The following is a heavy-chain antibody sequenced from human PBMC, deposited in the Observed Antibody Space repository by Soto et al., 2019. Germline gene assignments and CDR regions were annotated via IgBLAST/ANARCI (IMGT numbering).Heavy chain of an antibody. J-gene: IGHJ6*02. Sequence: GGSLRLSCAASGFTFGSYAMHWVRQAPGKGLEWVAVISYDGSNKYYADSVKGRFTISRDNSKNTLYLQMNSLRAEDTAVYYCARELEQWLLYYYYGMDVWGQGTTVTVSS. CDR2: ISYDGSNK. V-gene: IGHV3-30-3*01. CDR1: GFTFGSYA. D-gene: IGHD6-19*01. CDR3: ARELEQWLLYYYYGMDV.